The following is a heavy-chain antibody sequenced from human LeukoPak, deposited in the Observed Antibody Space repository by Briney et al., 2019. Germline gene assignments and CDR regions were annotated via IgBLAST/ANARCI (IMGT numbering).Heavy chain of an antibody. CDR3: STGAATGFDY. J-gene: IGHJ4*02. CDR1: GFTFTDAW. D-gene: IGHD2-15*01. Sequence: GGSLRLSCAASGFTFTDAWMSWVRQAPGKGLEGVGRIKNKIDGGTTDYAAPVKGRFTISRDDSKNTLYLQMDSLKTEDTAVYYCSTGAATGFDYWGQGTLVTVSS. CDR2: IKNKIDGGTT. V-gene: IGHV3-15*01.